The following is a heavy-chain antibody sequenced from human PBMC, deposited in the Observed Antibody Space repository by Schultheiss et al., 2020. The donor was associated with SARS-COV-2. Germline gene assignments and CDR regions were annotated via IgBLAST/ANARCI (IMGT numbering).Heavy chain of an antibody. D-gene: IGHD3-22*01. CDR3: ARDNKGSDYDSWAGAMDV. Sequence: GGSLRLSCAASGFTFDDYAMHWVRQAPGKGLEWVSGISWKSGTIGYADSVKGRFTISRDNAKNSLYLQVNSLRAEDTAVYYCARDNKGSDYDSWAGAMDVWGQGTTVTVSS. V-gene: IGHV3-9*01. CDR2: ISWKSGTI. J-gene: IGHJ6*02. CDR1: GFTFDDYA.